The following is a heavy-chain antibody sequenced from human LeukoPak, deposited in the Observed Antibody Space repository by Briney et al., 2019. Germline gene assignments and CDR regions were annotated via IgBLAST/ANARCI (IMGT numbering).Heavy chain of an antibody. V-gene: IGHV3-48*01. Sequence: GGSLRLSCAASGFTFSSYSMNWVRQAPGKGLEWVSYISTSSTTTYYADSVKGRFTISRDNAKNSPYLQMNSLRAEDTAVYYCARDQIAVAAPYDYWGQGTLVTVSS. D-gene: IGHD6-19*01. CDR3: ARDQIAVAAPYDY. CDR1: GFTFSSYS. J-gene: IGHJ4*02. CDR2: ISTSSTTT.